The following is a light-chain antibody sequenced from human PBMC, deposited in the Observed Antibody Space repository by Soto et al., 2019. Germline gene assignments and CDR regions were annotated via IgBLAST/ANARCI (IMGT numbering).Light chain of an antibody. CDR1: QAVNTR. CDR2: LAS. CDR3: HQRQSWPRT. J-gene: IGKJ1*01. V-gene: IGKV3-11*01. Sequence: IVLTHSPATLSSFPCERVTLSFRASQAVNTRLAWYQHKPGQAPRLLIYLASNRAAGVPARFSGSGSGTDFTLTISDVEPEDFAVYYCHQRQSWPRTFGQGTKVDIK.